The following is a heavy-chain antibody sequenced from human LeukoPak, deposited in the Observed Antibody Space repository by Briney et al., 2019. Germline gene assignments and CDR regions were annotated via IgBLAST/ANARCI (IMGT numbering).Heavy chain of an antibody. CDR2: TYHSGST. V-gene: IGHV4-38-2*02. CDR3: ARDLDTAMALNAFDI. CDR1: GYSISSGYY. J-gene: IGHJ3*02. Sequence: PSETLSLTCTVSGYSISSGYYWGWIRQPPGKGLEWIGSTYHSGSTYYNPSLKSRVSISVDTSKNQFSLKLSSVTAADTAVYYCARDLDTAMALNAFDIWGQGTMVTVSS. D-gene: IGHD5-18*01.